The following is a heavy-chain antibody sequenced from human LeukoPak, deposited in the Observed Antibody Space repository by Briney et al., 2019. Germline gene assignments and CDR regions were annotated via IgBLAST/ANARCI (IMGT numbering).Heavy chain of an antibody. D-gene: IGHD3-16*02. CDR1: GGSFSGYY. CDR3: ASGVITFGGVIVY. Sequence: PSETLSLTCAVYGGSFSGYYWSWIRQPPGKGLEWIGEINHSGSTNYNPSLKSQVTISVDTSKNQFSLKLSSVTAADTAVYYCASGVITFGGVIVYWGQGTLVTVSS. CDR2: INHSGST. J-gene: IGHJ4*02. V-gene: IGHV4-34*01.